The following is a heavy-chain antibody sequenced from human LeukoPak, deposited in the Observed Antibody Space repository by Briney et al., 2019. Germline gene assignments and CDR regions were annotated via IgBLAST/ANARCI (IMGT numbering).Heavy chain of an antibody. V-gene: IGHV4-4*07. CDR3: ARAAEYSSGWNLFDY. J-gene: IGHJ4*02. Sequence: SETLSLTCTVPGSSISNYYWTWIRQPAGKGLEWIGRIYTSGGTNYNPSLKTRVTMSVDTSKNQVSLKLSSVTAADTAMCYCARAAEYSSGWNLFDYWRQGILVTVSA. CDR1: GSSISNYY. D-gene: IGHD6-19*01. CDR2: IYTSGGT.